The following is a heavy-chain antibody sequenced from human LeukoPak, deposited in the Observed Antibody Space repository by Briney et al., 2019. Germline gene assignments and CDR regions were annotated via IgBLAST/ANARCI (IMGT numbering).Heavy chain of an antibody. CDR1: GDSIKKNNYY. Sequence: PTQSPSPTCVVSGDSIKKNNYYWRWSRQPTRKRLEWIGSIYYTGSTYYNPSLKSRVTVSVDASKNQFSLKLISVTAADTALYYCASSKLRYFDWSYFDYWGQGTLVIVSS. CDR2: IYYTGST. D-gene: IGHD3-9*01. V-gene: IGHV4-39*01. J-gene: IGHJ4*02. CDR3: ASSKLRYFDWSYFDY.